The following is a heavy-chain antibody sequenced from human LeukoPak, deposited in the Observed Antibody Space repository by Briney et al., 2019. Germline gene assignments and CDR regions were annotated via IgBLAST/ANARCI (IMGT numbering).Heavy chain of an antibody. CDR1: GGSFSGYY. CDR3: ARHDKLPDAFDI. CDR2: INHSGST. Sequence: SETLSLICAVYGGSFSGYYWSWIRQPPGKGLEWIGEINHSGSTNYNPSLKSRVTISVDTSKNQFSLKLSSVTAADTAVYYCARHDKLPDAFDIWGQGTMVTVSS. D-gene: IGHD3-22*01. V-gene: IGHV4-34*01. J-gene: IGHJ3*02.